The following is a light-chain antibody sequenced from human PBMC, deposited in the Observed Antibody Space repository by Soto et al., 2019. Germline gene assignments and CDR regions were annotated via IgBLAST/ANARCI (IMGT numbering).Light chain of an antibody. J-gene: IGKJ3*01. CDR3: MQPIQNPPA. CDR2: LGS. CDR1: QSLLHSNGYNY. V-gene: IGKV2-28*01. Sequence: IVMTQSPLSLPVTPGEPASISCRSSQSLLHSNGYNYLDWYLQKPGQSPQLLIYLGSSRASGVPDRFSGSVSGTDFTLKISRVEAEDVGIYYCMQPIQNPPAFGAGTKVEIK.